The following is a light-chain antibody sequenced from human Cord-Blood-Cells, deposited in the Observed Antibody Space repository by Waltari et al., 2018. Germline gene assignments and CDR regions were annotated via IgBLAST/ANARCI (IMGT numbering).Light chain of an antibody. CDR1: ESVLYSSNNKNY. V-gene: IGKV4-1*01. CDR3: QQYYSTPPT. CDR2: WAS. Sequence: DIVKTQSPDAVAVCLSERVTSNCKSSESVLYSSNNKNYLAWYQQKPGQPPKLLIYWASTRESGVPDRFSGSGSGTDFTLTISSLQAEDVAVYYCQQYYSTPPTFGGGTKVEIK. J-gene: IGKJ4*01.